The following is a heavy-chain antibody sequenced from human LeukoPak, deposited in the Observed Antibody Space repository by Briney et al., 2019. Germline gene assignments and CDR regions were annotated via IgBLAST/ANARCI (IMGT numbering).Heavy chain of an antibody. J-gene: IGHJ3*02. Sequence: SETLSLTCAVYGGSFSGYYWSWIRQPPGKGLGWIGEINHSGSTNYNPSLKSRVTISVDTSKNQFSLKLSSVTAADTAVYYCARHGVPDYDSSGYYSNDAFDIWGQGTMVTVSS. CDR1: GGSFSGYY. D-gene: IGHD3-22*01. CDR3: ARHGVPDYDSSGYYSNDAFDI. V-gene: IGHV4-34*01. CDR2: INHSGST.